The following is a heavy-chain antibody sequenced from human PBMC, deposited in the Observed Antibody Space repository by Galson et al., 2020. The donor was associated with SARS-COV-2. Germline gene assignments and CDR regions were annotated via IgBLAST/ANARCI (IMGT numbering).Heavy chain of an antibody. V-gene: IGHV2-70*11. D-gene: IGHD6-19*01. CDR3: ARIVSRTVADTGRRGAFDI. CDR2: IDWDNNK. J-gene: IGHJ3*02. Sequence: LVKPTQTLTLTCTFSGFSLSSRGMCVSWIRQPPGKALEWLARIDWDNNKYYNTSLKTRLTISKDTSKNQVVLTMTNMDPVDTATYYCARIVSRTVADTGRRGAFDIWGQGTMVTVSS. CDR1: GFSLSSRGMC.